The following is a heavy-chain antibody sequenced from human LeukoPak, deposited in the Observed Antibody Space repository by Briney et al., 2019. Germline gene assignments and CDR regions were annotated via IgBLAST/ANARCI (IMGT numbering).Heavy chain of an antibody. Sequence: SETLSLTCAVYGGSFSGYYWSWIRQPPGKGLEWIGEINHSGSTNYNPSLKSRVTISVDTSKYQFSLKLSSVTAADTAVYYCARGLRMATITRGYYFDYWGQGTLVTVSS. J-gene: IGHJ4*02. CDR1: GGSFSGYY. V-gene: IGHV4-34*01. CDR3: ARGLRMATITRGYYFDY. CDR2: INHSGST. D-gene: IGHD5-24*01.